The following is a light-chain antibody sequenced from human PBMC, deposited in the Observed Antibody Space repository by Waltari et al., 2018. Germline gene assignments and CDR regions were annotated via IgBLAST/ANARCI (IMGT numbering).Light chain of an antibody. V-gene: IGKV3-15*01. Sequence: EIVMTQSPATLSVSPGERATLSCRASQSINNNLAWYQQKPGQAPRLLIYGVSTRATGIPARFSGSGSGTEFTLTISSLQSEDFAVYYCQQYNNWPMYTFGQGTKLEIK. CDR1: QSINNN. CDR2: GVS. CDR3: QQYNNWPMYT. J-gene: IGKJ2*01.